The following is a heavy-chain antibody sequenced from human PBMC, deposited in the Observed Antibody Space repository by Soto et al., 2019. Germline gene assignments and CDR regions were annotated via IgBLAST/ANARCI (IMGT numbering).Heavy chain of an antibody. CDR3: AKCSTNSCYRADI. J-gene: IGHJ3*02. V-gene: IGHV3-23*01. CDR1: GFTFSSYA. D-gene: IGHD2-2*01. CDR2: ISGSGVST. Sequence: PGGSLRLSCAASGFTFSSYALTWVRQAPGKGLEWVSSISGSGVSTYYADSVKGRFTISRDHSKNTLYLQMNSLRAGDTAVYYRAKCSTNSCYRADIWGQGTMVTVSS.